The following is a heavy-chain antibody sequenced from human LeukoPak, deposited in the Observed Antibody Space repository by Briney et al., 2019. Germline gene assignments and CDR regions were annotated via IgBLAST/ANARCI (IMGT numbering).Heavy chain of an antibody. J-gene: IGHJ4*02. V-gene: IGHV3-7*04. Sequence: QAGGSLRLSCEASGFTFNNXRMNWVRQAPGXXLXWVANNKEDESKRYXVDSVKSRFTISRDNAKNSVYLQMNSLRAEDTAVYYCARDEGWGVDYWGQGTLVTVSS. CDR3: ARDEGWGVDY. CDR2: NKEDESKR. CDR1: GFTFNNXR. D-gene: IGHD3-10*01.